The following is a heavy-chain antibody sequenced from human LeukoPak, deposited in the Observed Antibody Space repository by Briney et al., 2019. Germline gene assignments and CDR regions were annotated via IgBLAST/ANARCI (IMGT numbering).Heavy chain of an antibody. CDR3: ARARDIVVVPAAIGDAFDI. CDR1: GGTFSSYA. V-gene: IGHV1-69*13. D-gene: IGHD2-2*01. J-gene: IGHJ3*02. CDR2: IIPIFGTA. Sequence: GASVKVSCKASGGTFSSYAISGVRQAPGQGLEWMGGIIPIFGTANYAQKFQGRVTITADESTSTAYMELSSLRSEDTAVYYCARARDIVVVPAAIGDAFDIWGQETMVTVSS.